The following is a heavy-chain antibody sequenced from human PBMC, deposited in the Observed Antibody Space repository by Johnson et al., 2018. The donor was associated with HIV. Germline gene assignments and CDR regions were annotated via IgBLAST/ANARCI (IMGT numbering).Heavy chain of an antibody. CDR3: ARGPSAYCGGDCPGGAFDI. J-gene: IGHJ3*02. V-gene: IGHV3-30*03. CDR2: ISYDEFNK. D-gene: IGHD2-21*02. Sequence: QMMLVESGGGVVQPERSLRLSCAASGFTFNRYGMHWVRQAPGKGLEWVALISYDEFNKYYADSVKGRFTISRDNSKNTLYLQMNSLRAEDTAVYYCARGPSAYCGGDCPGGAFDIWGQGTMVTVSS. CDR1: GFTFNRYG.